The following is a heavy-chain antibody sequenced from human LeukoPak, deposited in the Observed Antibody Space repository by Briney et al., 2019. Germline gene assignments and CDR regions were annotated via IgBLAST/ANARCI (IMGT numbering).Heavy chain of an antibody. Sequence: RPGGSLRLSCVPSGFTFSSFAMTWVRQAPGKGLGWVSSISGSGGTTYYADSIKGRFTISRDSSKNMLYLQMNRLRAEDTAVYYCAKSPYFYNSGRYVDVWGKGTTVTVSS. CDR1: GFTFSSFA. CDR3: AKSPYFYNSGRYVDV. V-gene: IGHV3-23*01. J-gene: IGHJ6*03. CDR2: ISGSGGTT. D-gene: IGHD3-10*01.